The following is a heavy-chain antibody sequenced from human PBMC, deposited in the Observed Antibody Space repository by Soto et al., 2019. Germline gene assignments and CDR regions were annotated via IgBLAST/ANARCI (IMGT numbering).Heavy chain of an antibody. CDR2: IDPSDSQT. CDR1: GYSFAGYW. CDR3: ARQIYDSDTGPNFQYYFDS. J-gene: IGHJ4*02. D-gene: IGHD3-22*01. V-gene: IGHV5-10-1*01. Sequence: GESLKISCKGSGYSFAGYWITWVGQKPGKGLEWMGRIDPSDSQTYYSPSFRGHVTISVTKSITTVFLQWSSLRASDTAMYYCARQIYDSDTGPNFQYYFDSWGQGTPVTVSS.